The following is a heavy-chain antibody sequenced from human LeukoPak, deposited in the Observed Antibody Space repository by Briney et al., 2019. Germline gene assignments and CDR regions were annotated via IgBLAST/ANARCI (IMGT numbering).Heavy chain of an antibody. Sequence: GASVTVSCKTSGYTFTSYDLNWVRQATGQGLEWMRWVNPNSGNTGYAQKFQGRVTMTMDPSISTAYMELSSLRSEDTAVYYCARRSDDYDSSAYYHWGQGTLVTVSS. D-gene: IGHD3-22*01. CDR2: VNPNSGNT. V-gene: IGHV1-8*01. CDR1: GYTFTSYD. J-gene: IGHJ4*02. CDR3: ARRSDDYDSSAYYH.